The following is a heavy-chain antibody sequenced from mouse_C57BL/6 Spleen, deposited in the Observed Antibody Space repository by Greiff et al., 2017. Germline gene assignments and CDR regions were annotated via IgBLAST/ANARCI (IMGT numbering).Heavy chain of an antibody. CDR3: VRPYYYYDAMDY. V-gene: IGHV10-1*01. CDR1: GFSFNTYA. D-gene: IGHD1-1*01. CDR2: IRSKSNNYAT. Sequence: EVKLVESGGGLVQPKGSLKLSCAASGFSFNTYAMNWVRQAPGKGLEWVARIRSKSNNYATYYAESVKDRFTISRDDTESMLYLQMNNLETEATAMYCCVRPYYYYDAMDYWGQGTSVTVSS. J-gene: IGHJ4*01.